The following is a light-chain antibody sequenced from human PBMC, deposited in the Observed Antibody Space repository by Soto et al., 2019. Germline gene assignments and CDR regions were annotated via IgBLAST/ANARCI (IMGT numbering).Light chain of an antibody. CDR2: GAS. Sequence: EIVVTQSPCTLSFSPWERATLSCGASQSVTSNYLAWYQQKPGQAPRLLIFGASTRATGIPDRFSGSGSGTDFTLTISRLEPEDFAVYYCQHYYTSYTTFGQGTKVDIK. J-gene: IGKJ1*01. CDR1: QSVTSNY. CDR3: QHYYTSYTT. V-gene: IGKV3-20*01.